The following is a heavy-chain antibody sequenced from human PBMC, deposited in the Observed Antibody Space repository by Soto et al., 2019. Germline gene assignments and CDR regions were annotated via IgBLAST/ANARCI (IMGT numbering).Heavy chain of an antibody. J-gene: IGHJ1*01. V-gene: IGHV4-59*01. D-gene: IGHD3-22*01. CDR2: IYHSGST. CDR3: ARHSEYYYDSSGYRKGYFQH. Sequence: SETLSLTCTVSGGSISSFYWSWIRQPPGKGLEWIAFIYHSGSTNYNPSLKSRVTISVDTSENQFSLRLSSVTAADTAVYFCARHSEYYYDSSGYRKGYFQHWGQGTLVTSPQ. CDR1: GGSISSFY.